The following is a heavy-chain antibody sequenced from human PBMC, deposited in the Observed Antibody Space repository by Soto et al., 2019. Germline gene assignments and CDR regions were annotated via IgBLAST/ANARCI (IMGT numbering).Heavy chain of an antibody. Sequence: SETLSLTCTVSGGSISSYYWSWIRQPPGKGLEWIGYIYYSGSTNYNPSLKSRVTISVDTSKNQFSLKLSSVTAADTAEYYCARALGFFSGGSCALGPAPYYYYGMDVWGKGTTVTSPQ. CDR2: IYYSGST. D-gene: IGHD2-15*01. CDR1: GGSISSYY. V-gene: IGHV4-59*01. CDR3: ARALGFFSGGSCALGPAPYYYYGMDV. J-gene: IGHJ6*04.